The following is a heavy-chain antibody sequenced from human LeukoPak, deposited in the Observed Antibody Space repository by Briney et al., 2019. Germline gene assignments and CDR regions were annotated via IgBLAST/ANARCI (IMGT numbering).Heavy chain of an antibody. V-gene: IGHV1-69*04. CDR2: IIPILGIA. D-gene: IGHD6-19*01. Sequence: SVKVSCKASGGTFSSYAISWVRQAPGQGLERMGRIIPILGIANYAQKFQGRVTITADKSTSTAYMELSSLRSEDTAVYYCARDPRGFRISSGWYDQGWYFDLWGRGTLVTVSS. CDR1: GGTFSSYA. J-gene: IGHJ2*01. CDR3: ARDPRGFRISSGWYDQGWYFDL.